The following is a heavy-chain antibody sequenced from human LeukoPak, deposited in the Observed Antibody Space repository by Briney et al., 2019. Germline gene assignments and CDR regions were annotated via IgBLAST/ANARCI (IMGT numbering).Heavy chain of an antibody. V-gene: IGHV1-3*01. CDR2: INAGNGNT. D-gene: IGHD2-2*01. CDR1: GYTFTSYA. Sequence: ASVKVSCKASGYTFTSYAMHWVRRAPGQRLEWMGWINAGNGNTKYSQKFQGRVTITRDTSASTAYMELSSLRSEDTAVYYCARDSDIVVVPAAMGGFDPWGQGTLVTVSS. CDR3: ARDSDIVVVPAAMGGFDP. J-gene: IGHJ5*02.